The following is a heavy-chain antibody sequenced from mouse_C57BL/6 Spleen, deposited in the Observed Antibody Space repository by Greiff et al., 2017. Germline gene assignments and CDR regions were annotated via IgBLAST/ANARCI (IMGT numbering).Heavy chain of an antibody. CDR2: IYPSDSET. CDR1: GYTFTRYW. J-gene: IGHJ2*01. V-gene: IGHV1-61*01. D-gene: IGHD3-2*02. Sequence: QVQLQQPGAELVRPGSSVKLSCKASGYTFTRYWMDWVKQRPGQGLEWIGNIYPSDSETHYNQKFKDKATLTVDKSSSTAYMQLSSLTSEDSAVYYCARGQLRLGFDYWGQGTTLTVSS. CDR3: ARGQLRLGFDY.